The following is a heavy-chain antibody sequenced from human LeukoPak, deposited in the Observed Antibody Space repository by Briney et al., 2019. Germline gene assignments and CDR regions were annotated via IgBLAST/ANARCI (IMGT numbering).Heavy chain of an antibody. D-gene: IGHD3-3*01. CDR1: GFNFNTYA. Sequence: GGSLRLSRAASGFNFNTYAMHWVRQAPGKGLEWVAFMQFDESDEKYANSVRGRFTISRDNLRNILYLHMNSLRGDDTAVYYCARRAFWSGFYPLDSWGQGTLVTVSS. V-gene: IGHV3-30*02. CDR3: ARRAFWSGFYPLDS. CDR2: MQFDESDE. J-gene: IGHJ4*02.